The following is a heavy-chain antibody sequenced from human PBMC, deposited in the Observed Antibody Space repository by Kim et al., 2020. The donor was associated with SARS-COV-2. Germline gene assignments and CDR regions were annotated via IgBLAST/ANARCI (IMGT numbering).Heavy chain of an antibody. J-gene: IGHJ3*02. CDR3: ARVNPIAGGWYDAFDI. Sequence: GGSLRLSCAASGFTLSGSTVHWVRQSSGQGLELVGRISIKANSYATSYSASVKNRFTISSDDSKNTAYLPLNSLKTEDTALYYCARVNPIAGGWYDAFDIWGQGTMVTVSS. V-gene: IGHV3-73*01. CDR2: ISIKANSYAT. D-gene: IGHD6-19*01. CDR1: GFTLSGST.